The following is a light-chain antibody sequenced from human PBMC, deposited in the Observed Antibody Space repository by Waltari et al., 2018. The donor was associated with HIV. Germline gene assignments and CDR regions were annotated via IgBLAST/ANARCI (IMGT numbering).Light chain of an antibody. CDR1: QSLLHSNGYNY. V-gene: IGKV2-28*01. Sequence: DIVMTQSPLSLPVTPGEPASISCRSSQSLLHSNGYNYLDWYLQRPGQPPQLLIYLGSTRAPGVPDRFGGSGSGTECTLKISRVEAEDIGVYYCMQGLQNPRTFGQGTKVEIK. J-gene: IGKJ1*01. CDR3: MQGLQNPRT. CDR2: LGS.